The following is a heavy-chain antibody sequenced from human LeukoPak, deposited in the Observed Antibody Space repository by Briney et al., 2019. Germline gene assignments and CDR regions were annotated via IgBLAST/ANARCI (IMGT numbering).Heavy chain of an antibody. CDR3: ARDMRYSYGPPHLDLDY. V-gene: IGHV3-74*01. Sequence: PGGSLRLSCAASGFIFSSYWMHWVRHAPGKGLVWVSRINTDGSSTSYADSVKGRFTISRDNAKNTLYLQMNSLRAEDTAVYYCARDMRYSYGPPHLDLDYWGQGTLVTVSS. J-gene: IGHJ4*02. D-gene: IGHD5-18*01. CDR2: INTDGSST. CDR1: GFIFSSYW.